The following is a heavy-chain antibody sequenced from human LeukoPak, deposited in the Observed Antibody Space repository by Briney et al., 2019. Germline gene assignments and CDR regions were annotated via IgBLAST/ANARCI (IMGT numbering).Heavy chain of an antibody. CDR3: ARGALLNVFEY. D-gene: IGHD1-1*01. Sequence: SETLSLTCTVSGDSIRNYFWSWIRQPPGKRLEWIGYISSRGATMYNPSLESRLTFSVDTSKNQFSLMLRSMTTVDTAVYYCARGALLNVFEYWGPGSLVSVSS. CDR1: GDSIRNYF. J-gene: IGHJ4*02. CDR2: ISSRGAT. V-gene: IGHV4-59*01.